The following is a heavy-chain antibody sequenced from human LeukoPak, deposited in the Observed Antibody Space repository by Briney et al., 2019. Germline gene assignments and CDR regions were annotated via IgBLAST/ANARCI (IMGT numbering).Heavy chain of an antibody. CDR3: ARRALYCSGGSCYPYYFDY. Sequence: SETLSLTCTVSGGSISSCSYYWGWIRQPPGKGLEWIGSIYYSGSTYYNPSLKSRVTISVDTSKNQFSLKLSSVTAADTAVYYCARRALYCSGGSCYPYYFDYWGQGTLVTVSS. J-gene: IGHJ4*02. V-gene: IGHV4-39*01. CDR2: IYYSGST. D-gene: IGHD2-15*01. CDR1: GGSISSCSYY.